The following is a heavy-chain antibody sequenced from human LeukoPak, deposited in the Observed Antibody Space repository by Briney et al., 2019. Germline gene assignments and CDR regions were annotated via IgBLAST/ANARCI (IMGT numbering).Heavy chain of an antibody. CDR2: IRYDGSNK. D-gene: IGHD4-17*01. CDR1: GFTFSSYG. CDR3: AKVGLPSGDPSYYYYYYMDV. Sequence: GGSLRLSCAASGFTFSSYGMHWVRQAPGKGLEWVAFIRYDGSNKYYADSVKGRFTISRDNSKNTLYLQMNSLRAEDTAVYYCAKVGLPSGDPSYYYYYYMDVWGKGTTVTVSS. V-gene: IGHV3-30*02. J-gene: IGHJ6*03.